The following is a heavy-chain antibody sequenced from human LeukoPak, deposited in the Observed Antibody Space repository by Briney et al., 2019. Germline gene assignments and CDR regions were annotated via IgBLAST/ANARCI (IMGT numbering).Heavy chain of an antibody. D-gene: IGHD2-2*01. Sequence: SETLSLTCAVYGGSFSGYYWSWIRQPPGKGLEWIGEINHSGSTNYNPSLKSRVTISVDTSNNRFSQRLSSVTAAHTAVVYRGRDKPNCSSTSCYLFERSLFFDYCGQGTIVSVSS. V-gene: IGHV4-34*01. CDR1: GGSFSGYY. CDR2: INHSGST. J-gene: IGHJ4*02. CDR3: GRDKPNCSSTSCYLFERSLFFDY.